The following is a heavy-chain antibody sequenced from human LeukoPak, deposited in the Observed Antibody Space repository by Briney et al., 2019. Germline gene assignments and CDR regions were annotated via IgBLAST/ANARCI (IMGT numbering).Heavy chain of an antibody. J-gene: IGHJ4*02. Sequence: GGSLRLSYAASGFNFSSYSMNWVRQAPGKGLEWVSSISSSSSFRYYADSVKGQFTISRDNAKNSLYLQMNSRRAEDTAVYYCARESSGYFYWGQGTLVTVSS. V-gene: IGHV3-21*01. CDR2: ISSSSSFR. CDR3: ARESSGYFY. CDR1: GFNFSSYS. D-gene: IGHD3-22*01.